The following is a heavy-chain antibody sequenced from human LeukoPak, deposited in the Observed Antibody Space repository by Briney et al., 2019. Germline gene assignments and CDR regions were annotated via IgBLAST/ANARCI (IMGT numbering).Heavy chain of an antibody. D-gene: IGHD6-25*01. Sequence: GGSLRLSCAASGFTFSSYAMSWVRQAPGKGLEWVSAISGSGGSTYYADSVKGRFTISRDNSKNTLYLQMNSLRAEDTAVYYCAKGDHRSVAATSDYWGQGTLVTVSS. CDR3: AKGDHRSVAATSDY. V-gene: IGHV3-23*01. CDR1: GFTFSSYA. CDR2: ISGSGGST. J-gene: IGHJ4*02.